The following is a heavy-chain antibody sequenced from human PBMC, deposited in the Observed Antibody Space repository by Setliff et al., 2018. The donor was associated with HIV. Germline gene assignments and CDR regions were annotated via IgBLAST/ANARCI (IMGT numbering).Heavy chain of an antibody. D-gene: IGHD3-10*01. CDR2: IYYSGST. CDR1: GGSIRSYY. CDR3: ARESMLRGLRHAVDI. V-gene: IGHV4-4*08. Sequence: SETLSLTCTVSGGSIRSYYWSWIRQPPGKGLEWIGYIYYSGSTNYNPSLKSRVTISVDTSKNQFSLRLSSVTAADTAVYYCARESMLRGLRHAVDIWGQGTMVTVSS. J-gene: IGHJ3*02.